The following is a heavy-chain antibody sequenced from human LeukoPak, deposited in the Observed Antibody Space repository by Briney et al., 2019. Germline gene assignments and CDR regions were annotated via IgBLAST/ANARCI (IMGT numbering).Heavy chain of an antibody. V-gene: IGHV3-23*01. CDR3: AKDQYGGNPEYYFDY. D-gene: IGHD4-23*01. Sequence: GGSLRLSCAASGFTFSSYAMSWVRQAPGKGLDWVSAISGSGGNTYYADSVKGRFTISRDNSKNTLYLQMNSLRAEDTAVYYCAKDQYGGNPEYYFDYWGQGTLVTVSS. CDR1: GFTFSSYA. CDR2: ISGSGGNT. J-gene: IGHJ4*02.